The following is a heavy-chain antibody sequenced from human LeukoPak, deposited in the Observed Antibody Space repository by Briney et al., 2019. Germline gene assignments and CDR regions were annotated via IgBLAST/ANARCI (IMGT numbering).Heavy chain of an antibody. V-gene: IGHV3-23*01. CDR3: AKCSAGYYNDAFDI. CDR1: GFTFDNYA. Sequence: GGSLRLSCAASGFTFDNYAMNWVRQAPGKGLEWVSYICGGGAKRRYSDSVKGRFTISRDNPKNTLYLQINNLRAEDTAMYYCAKCSAGYYNDAFDIWGRGTMVTVSS. D-gene: IGHD3-10*02. J-gene: IGHJ3*02. CDR2: ICGGGAKR.